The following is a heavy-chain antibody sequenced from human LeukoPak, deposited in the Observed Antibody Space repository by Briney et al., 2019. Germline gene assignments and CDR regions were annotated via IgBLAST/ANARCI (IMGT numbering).Heavy chain of an antibody. CDR1: GLTVSSNY. CDR2: IYSGGST. J-gene: IGHJ3*02. Sequence: GGSLRLSCAASGLTVSSNYMTWVRQAPGKGLEWVSVIYSGGSTYYADSVKGRFTISRDNSKNTLYLQMNSLRAEDTAVYYCARGRPCSSTSCYRMDAFDIWGQGTMVTVSS. CDR3: ARGRPCSSTSCYRMDAFDI. D-gene: IGHD2-2*01. V-gene: IGHV3-53*01.